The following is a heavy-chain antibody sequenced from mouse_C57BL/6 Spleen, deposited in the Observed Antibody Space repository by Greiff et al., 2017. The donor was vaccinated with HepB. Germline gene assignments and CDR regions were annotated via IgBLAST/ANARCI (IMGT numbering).Heavy chain of an antibody. CDR3: ARLDSASYQYYFDY. Sequence: EVKLLESGGGLVQPGGSLKLSCAASGFTFSDYGMAWVRQAPRKGPEWVAFISNLAYSIYYADTVTGRFTISRENATNTLYLEMSSLRSEDTAMYSCARLDSASYQYYFDYWGQGTTLTVSS. V-gene: IGHV5-15*04. CDR2: ISNLAYSI. J-gene: IGHJ2*01. D-gene: IGHD3-2*01. CDR1: GFTFSDYG.